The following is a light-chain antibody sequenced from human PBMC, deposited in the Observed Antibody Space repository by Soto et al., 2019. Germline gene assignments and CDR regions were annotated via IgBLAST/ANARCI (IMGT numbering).Light chain of an antibody. J-gene: IGKJ3*01. V-gene: IGKV3-20*01. CDR3: QRYSSSLFT. CDR1: QSVSSSY. CDR2: GAS. Sequence: EIVLTQSPGTLSLSPGERATLSCRASQSVSSSYLAWYQQKPGQAPRLIIYGASSRATGIPDRFNGGGSGTDFTLTISRLEPEDFAVYYCQRYSSSLFTFGPGTKLEIK.